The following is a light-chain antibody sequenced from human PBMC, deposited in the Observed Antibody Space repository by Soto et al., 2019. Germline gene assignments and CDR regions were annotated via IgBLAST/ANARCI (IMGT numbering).Light chain of an antibody. J-gene: IGKJ5*01. V-gene: IGKV3D-15*01. Sequence: EIVMTQSPSTLSVSPGERATLSCRASQSVSRKLAWYQQKPGQAPRLLIYDASTRATGTPARFSGSGFGTKFTLSMSSLQSEDFAVYYCQQYNNWPLTFGPGTRLEI. CDR3: QQYNNWPLT. CDR2: DAS. CDR1: QSVSRK.